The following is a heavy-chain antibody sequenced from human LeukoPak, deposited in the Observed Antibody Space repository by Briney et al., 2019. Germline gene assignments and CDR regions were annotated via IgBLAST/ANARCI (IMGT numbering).Heavy chain of an antibody. CDR1: GFTFDDYA. J-gene: IGHJ6*02. V-gene: IGHV3-9*01. Sequence: PGRSLRLSCAASGFTFDDYAMHWVRQAPGKGLEWVSGISWNSGSIGYADSVKGRFTISRDNAKNSLYLQMNSLRAEDTAVYYCARDQPDGMDVWGQGTTVTVSS. D-gene: IGHD1-14*01. CDR3: ARDQPDGMDV. CDR2: ISWNSGSI.